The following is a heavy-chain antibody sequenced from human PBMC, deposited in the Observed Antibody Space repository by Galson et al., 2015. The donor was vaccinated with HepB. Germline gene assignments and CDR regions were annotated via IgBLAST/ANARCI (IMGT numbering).Heavy chain of an antibody. CDR1: GYTLTELS. V-gene: IGHV1-24*01. CDR3: ATGPFYDYVWGSYRQVQYVQH. Sequence: SVKVSCKVSGYTLTELSMHWVRQAPGKGLEWMGGFDPEDGETIYAQKFQGRVTMTEDTSTDTAYMELSSLRSEDTAVYYCATGPFYDYVWGSYRQVQYVQHWGQGTLVTVSS. J-gene: IGHJ1*01. CDR2: FDPEDGET. D-gene: IGHD3-16*02.